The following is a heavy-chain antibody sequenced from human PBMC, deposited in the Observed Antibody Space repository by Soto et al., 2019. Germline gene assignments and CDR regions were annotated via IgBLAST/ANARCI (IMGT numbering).Heavy chain of an antibody. J-gene: IGHJ2*01. D-gene: IGHD3-22*01. Sequence: QVHLEESGGGVVQPGRSLRLSCAASGFSFSTYVMHWVRQAPGTGLEWVAVISHDGGNEYYADSVKGRFTISRDSSKNTVYLQMTNVRAEDTAVYYCAKDPGSGYHGGYFDFWGLGTLVTVSS. CDR2: ISHDGGNE. CDR3: AKDPGSGYHGGYFDF. V-gene: IGHV3-30*18. CDR1: GFSFSTYV.